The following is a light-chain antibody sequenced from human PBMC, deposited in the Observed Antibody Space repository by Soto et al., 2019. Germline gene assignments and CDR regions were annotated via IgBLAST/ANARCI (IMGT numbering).Light chain of an antibody. Sequence: DIQMTQSPSTLSASVGDRVTITCRASQSISTWLAWDQQKPGKAPNLLIYKASTLESGVPSRFSGSGSGTEYSLTISSLQPDDFATYYCQQYNDYSWTFGQGTKVEIK. CDR3: QQYNDYSWT. CDR2: KAS. J-gene: IGKJ1*01. CDR1: QSISTW. V-gene: IGKV1-5*03.